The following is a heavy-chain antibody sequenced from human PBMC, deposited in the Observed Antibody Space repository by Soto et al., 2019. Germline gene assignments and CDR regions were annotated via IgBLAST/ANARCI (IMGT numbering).Heavy chain of an antibody. CDR3: ARSRSASYYFGS. Sequence: LRLSCAASGFTFSTFAMTWVRQAPGKGLEGVSVISGVSNSEYYADSVRGRFTISRDNSKNTLYLQMNSLIAEDTAVYYCARSRSASYYFGSCRRRTLVTVSS. J-gene: IGHJ4*02. CDR2: ISGVSNSE. D-gene: IGHD2-15*01. V-gene: IGHV3-23*01. CDR1: GFTFSTFA.